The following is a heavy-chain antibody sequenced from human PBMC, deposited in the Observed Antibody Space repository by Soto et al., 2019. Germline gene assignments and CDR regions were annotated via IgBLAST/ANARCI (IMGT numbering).Heavy chain of an antibody. CDR3: AKDSSGGYGGFFDY. Sequence: EVQLLESGGGLVQPGGSLRLSCAASGFTFSSYAMSWVRQAPGKGLEWVPAISGSGGSTYYADSVKGRFTISRDNSKNTVYLQMNSLSAEDTAVYYCAKDSSGGYGGFFDYWGQGTLVTVSS. V-gene: IGHV3-23*01. J-gene: IGHJ4*02. CDR1: GFTFSSYA. CDR2: ISGSGGST. D-gene: IGHD6-19*01.